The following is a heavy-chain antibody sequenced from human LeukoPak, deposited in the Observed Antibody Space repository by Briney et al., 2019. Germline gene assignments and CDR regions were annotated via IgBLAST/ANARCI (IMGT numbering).Heavy chain of an antibody. Sequence: SVKVSCKASGGTFSSYAISWVRQAPGQGPEWMGRIIPILGIANYAQKFQGRVTITADKSTSTAYMELSSLRSEDTAVYYCARDAPAFSETASFDYWGQGTLVTVSS. CDR3: ARDAPAFSETASFDY. CDR2: IIPILGIA. CDR1: GGTFSSYA. D-gene: IGHD2/OR15-2a*01. V-gene: IGHV1-69*04. J-gene: IGHJ4*02.